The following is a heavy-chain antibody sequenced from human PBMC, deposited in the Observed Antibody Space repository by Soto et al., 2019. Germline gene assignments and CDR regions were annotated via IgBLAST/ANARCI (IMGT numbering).Heavy chain of an antibody. V-gene: IGHV3-23*01. D-gene: IGHD6-19*01. J-gene: IGHJ5*02. CDR3: ARGGGQWLQSYNWFDR. CDR1: GFAFSSHA. Sequence: GGSLRLSCEASGFAFSSHAVTWVRQAPGKGLEWVSIISGRGSSIIYADSVKGRFIISRDNSKNIVYLQMDTLRAEDTAIYYCARGGGQWLQSYNWFDRWGQGTPVTVSS. CDR2: ISGRGSSI.